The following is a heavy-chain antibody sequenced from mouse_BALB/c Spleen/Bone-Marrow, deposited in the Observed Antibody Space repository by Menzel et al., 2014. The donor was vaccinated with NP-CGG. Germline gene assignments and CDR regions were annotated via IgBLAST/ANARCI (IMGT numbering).Heavy chain of an antibody. Sequence: QVQLQQSGPELAKPGASVRISCKASGYIFTSYYIYWVKQRPGQGLEWIGWIYPGNVNTKYNEKFKGKATLTADKSSSTAYMQLSSLTSEDSAVYFCARDYYGYGGFAYWGQGTLVTVSA. CDR1: GYIFTSYY. CDR2: IYPGNVNT. D-gene: IGHD1-2*01. CDR3: ARDYYGYGGFAY. J-gene: IGHJ3*01. V-gene: IGHV1S56*01.